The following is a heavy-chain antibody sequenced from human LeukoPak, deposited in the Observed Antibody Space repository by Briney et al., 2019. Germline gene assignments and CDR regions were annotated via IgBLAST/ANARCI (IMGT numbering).Heavy chain of an antibody. J-gene: IGHJ4*02. V-gene: IGHV3-21*01. Sequence: GGXLRLSCAASGFTFSSYSMNWVRQAPGKGLELVSSISSTSSYIYYADSVKGRFTISRDNAKNSLYLQMNSLRAEDTAVYYCASQLMVADYWGQGTLVTVSS. CDR1: GFTFSSYS. CDR2: ISSTSSYI. D-gene: IGHD2-8*01. CDR3: ASQLMVADY.